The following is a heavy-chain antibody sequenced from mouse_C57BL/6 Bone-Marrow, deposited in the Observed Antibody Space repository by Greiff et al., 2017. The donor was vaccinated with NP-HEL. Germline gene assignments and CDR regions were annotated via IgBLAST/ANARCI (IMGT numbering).Heavy chain of an antibody. CDR1: GYTFTSYW. V-gene: IGHV1-55*01. CDR2: IYPGSGST. CDR3: ARSLNWDYFDY. Sequence: VKLVESGGDLVKPGASVKMSCKASGYTFTSYWITWVKQRPGQGLEWIGDIYPGSGSTNYNEKFKSKATLTVDTSSSTAYMQLSSLTSEDSAVYYCARSLNWDYFDYWGQGTTLTVSS. J-gene: IGHJ2*01. D-gene: IGHD4-1*01.